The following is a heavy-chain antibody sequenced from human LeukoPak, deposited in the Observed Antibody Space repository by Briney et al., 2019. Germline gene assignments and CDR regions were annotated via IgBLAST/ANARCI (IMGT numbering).Heavy chain of an antibody. D-gene: IGHD6-13*01. V-gene: IGHV3-11*01. J-gene: IGHJ4*02. CDR3: AKSPGYSSSWYDY. Sequence: GGSLRLSCAASGFTFSDYYMSWIRQAPGKGLEWVSYISSSGSTIYYADSVKGRFTISRDNAKNSLYLQMNSLRAEDTAVYYCAKSPGYSSSWYDYWGQGTLVTVSS. CDR1: GFTFSDYY. CDR2: ISSSGSTI.